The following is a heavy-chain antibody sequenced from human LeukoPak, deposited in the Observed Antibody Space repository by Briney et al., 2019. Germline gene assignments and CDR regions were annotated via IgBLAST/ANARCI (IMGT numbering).Heavy chain of an antibody. CDR3: AGDILTGYYFGMDV. V-gene: IGHV3-48*01. D-gene: IGHD3-9*01. J-gene: IGHJ6*04. CDR1: GFTFSSYS. Sequence: GGSLRLSCAASGFTFSSYSMNWVRQAPGKGLEWVSYISSSSSTIYYADSVKGRFTISRDNAKNSLYLQMNSLRAEDTAVYYCAGDILTGYYFGMDVWGKGTTVTVSS. CDR2: ISSSSSTI.